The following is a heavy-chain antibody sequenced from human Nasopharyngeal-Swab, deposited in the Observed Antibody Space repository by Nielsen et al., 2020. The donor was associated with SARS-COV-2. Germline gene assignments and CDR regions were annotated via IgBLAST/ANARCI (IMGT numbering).Heavy chain of an antibody. CDR3: ARGQPYYDFWSGYSYYYYYGMDV. J-gene: IGHJ6*02. Sequence: VRQAPGKGLEWVSSISSSSGSYIYYADSVKGRFTISRDNAKNSLYLQMNSLRAEDTAVYYCARGQPYYDFWSGYSYYYYYGMDVWGQGTTVTVSS. CDR2: ISSSSGSYI. V-gene: IGHV3-21*01. D-gene: IGHD3-3*01.